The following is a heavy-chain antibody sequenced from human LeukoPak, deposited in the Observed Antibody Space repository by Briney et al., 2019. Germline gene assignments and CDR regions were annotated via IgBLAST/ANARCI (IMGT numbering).Heavy chain of an antibody. Sequence: PSETLSLTCTVSGGSISSYYWSWIRQPPGKGLEWIGYIYYSGSTNYNPSLKSRVTISVDTSKNQFSLKLRSVTAADTAVYYCARDQGSYGHWYFDLWGRGTLVTVSS. CDR1: GGSISSYY. CDR3: ARDQGSYGHWYFDL. V-gene: IGHV4-59*01. D-gene: IGHD5-18*01. J-gene: IGHJ2*01. CDR2: IYYSGST.